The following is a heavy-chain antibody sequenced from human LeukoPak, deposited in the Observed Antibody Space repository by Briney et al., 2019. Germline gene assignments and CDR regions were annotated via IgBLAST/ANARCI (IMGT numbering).Heavy chain of an antibody. J-gene: IGHJ4*02. CDR2: ISAYNGNT. V-gene: IGHV1-18*01. CDR1: GYTFTIYG. CDR3: ARETYYYDSSGYYYVFDY. Sequence: ASVKVSFTASGYTFTIYGISWVRQAPGQGLEWMGWISAYNGNTNYAQKLQGRVTMTTDTSTSTAYMELRSLRSDDTAVYYCARETYYYDSSGYYYVFDYWGQGTLVTVSS. D-gene: IGHD3-22*01.